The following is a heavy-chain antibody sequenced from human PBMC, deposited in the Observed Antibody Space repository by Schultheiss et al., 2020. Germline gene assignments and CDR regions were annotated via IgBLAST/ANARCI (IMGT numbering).Heavy chain of an antibody. J-gene: IGHJ4*02. CDR3: ARRADSSWYFDY. CDR2: IYYNGNT. CDR1: GGSISPYY. V-gene: IGHV4-59*08. D-gene: IGHD6-13*01. Sequence: SQTLSLTCTVSGGSISPYYWSWIRQPPGKGLEWIGYIYYNGNTHYNPSLKSRVTISVDTSKNQFSLKLSSVTAADSAVYHCARRADSSWYFDYWGQGTLVTVSS.